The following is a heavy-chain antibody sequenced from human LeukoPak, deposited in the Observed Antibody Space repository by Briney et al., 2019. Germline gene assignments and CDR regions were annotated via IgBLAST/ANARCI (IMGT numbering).Heavy chain of an antibody. CDR2: IYYSGST. CDR1: GGSISSYY. V-gene: IGHV4-59*01. CDR3: ARVFLEWDYYFDY. D-gene: IGHD3-3*01. J-gene: IGHJ4*02. Sequence: PSETLSLTCTVSGGSISSYYWSWIRQPPGKGLEWIGYIYYSGSTNYNTSLKSRVTISVDTSKNQFSLKLSSVTAADTAVYYCARVFLEWDYYFDYWGQGTLVTVSS.